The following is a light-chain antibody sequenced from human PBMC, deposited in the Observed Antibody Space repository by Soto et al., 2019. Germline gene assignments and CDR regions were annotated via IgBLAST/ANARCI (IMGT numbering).Light chain of an antibody. J-gene: IGKJ1*01. CDR3: LQALQTPRT. V-gene: IGKV2-28*01. CDR2: LGS. Sequence: DIVMTQSPLSLPVTPGEPAAISCRSSQSLLHSNGYNYLDWYLQKPGQSPQLLIYLGSNRASGVPDRFSGSGSGTDFTLKISRVEAEDVGVYYCLQALQTPRTFGRGTKVE. CDR1: QSLLHSNGYNY.